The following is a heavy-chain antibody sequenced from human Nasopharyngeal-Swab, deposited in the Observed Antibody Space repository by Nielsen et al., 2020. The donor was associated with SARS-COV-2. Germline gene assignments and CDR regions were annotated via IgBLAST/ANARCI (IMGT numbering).Heavy chain of an antibody. Sequence: SETLSLTCAVYGGSFSGYYWSWIRQPPGKGLEWIGEINHSGSTNYNPSLKSRVTISVDTSKNQFSLKLSSVTAADTAVYYCARDHNWGYYYWGQGTLVTVSS. D-gene: IGHD7-27*01. V-gene: IGHV4-34*01. J-gene: IGHJ4*02. CDR1: GGSFSGYY. CDR3: ARDHNWGYYY. CDR2: INHSGST.